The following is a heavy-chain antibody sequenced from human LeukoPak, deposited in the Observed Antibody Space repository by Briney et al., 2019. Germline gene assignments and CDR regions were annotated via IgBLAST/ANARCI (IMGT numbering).Heavy chain of an antibody. CDR2: INHSGST. Sequence: PSETLSLTCAVYGGSFSGYYWSWIRRPPGKGLEWIGEINHSGSTNYNPSLKSRVTISVDTSKNQFSLKLSSVTAADTAVYYCARNDCSGGSCYPPASWGQGTLVPSPQ. V-gene: IGHV4-34*01. J-gene: IGHJ5*02. D-gene: IGHD2-15*01. CDR3: ARNDCSGGSCYPPAS. CDR1: GGSFSGYY.